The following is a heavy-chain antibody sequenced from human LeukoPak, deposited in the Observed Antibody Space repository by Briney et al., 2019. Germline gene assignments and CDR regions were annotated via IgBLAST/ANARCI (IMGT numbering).Heavy chain of an antibody. D-gene: IGHD6-13*01. CDR3: ARGGYGSSWPEADY. V-gene: IGHV3-20*04. CDR1: GFTFDDYG. CDR2: INWNGGST. J-gene: IGHJ4*02. Sequence: GGSLRLSCAASGFTFDDYGMSWVRQAPGKGLEWVSGINWNGGSTGYADSVKGRFTISRDNAKNSLYLQMNSLRAEDTALYYCARGGYGSSWPEADYWGQGTLVTVSS.